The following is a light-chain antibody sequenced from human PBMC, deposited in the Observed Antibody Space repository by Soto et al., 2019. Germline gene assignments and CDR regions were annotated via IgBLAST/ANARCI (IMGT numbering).Light chain of an antibody. CDR2: GAS. CDR3: QQDGSSTWT. V-gene: IGKV3-20*01. J-gene: IGKJ1*01. CDR1: QSVSSSY. Sequence: EIVLTQSPGTLSSSPGERATLSCRASQSVSSSYLAWYQQKSGQAPRLLIYGASSRATGIPDRFSGSGSGTDFTLTISRLEPEDFAVYYCQQDGSSTWTFGQCNKVAIK.